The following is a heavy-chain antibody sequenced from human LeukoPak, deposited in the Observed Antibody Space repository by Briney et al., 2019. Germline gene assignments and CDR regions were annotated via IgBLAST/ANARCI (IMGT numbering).Heavy chain of an antibody. D-gene: IGHD1-26*01. Sequence: GESLKISCQGSGYSFPSYWIAWVRQMPGKGLEWMGIIYSGDSDTKYSPSFQGQVTISADKSISIVYLQWSSLKASDTAMYYCARHSGTYFDYWGQGTLVTVSS. J-gene: IGHJ4*02. CDR1: GYSFPSYW. CDR3: ARHSGTYFDY. CDR2: IYSGDSDT. V-gene: IGHV5-51*01.